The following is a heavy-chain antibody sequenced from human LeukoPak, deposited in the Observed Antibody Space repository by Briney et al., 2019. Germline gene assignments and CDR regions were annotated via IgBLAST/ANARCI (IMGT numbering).Heavy chain of an antibody. V-gene: IGHV3-23*01. CDR3: AKDRSSSSELDAFDI. J-gene: IGHJ3*02. CDR1: GFTFSSYA. D-gene: IGHD6-6*01. CDR2: ISGSGGST. Sequence: SGGSLRLSCAASGFTFSSYAMSWVRQAPGKGLEWVSAISGSGGSTYYADSVKGRFTISRDNSKNTLYLQMNSLRAEDTAVYYCAKDRSSSSELDAFDIWGQGTMVTVSS.